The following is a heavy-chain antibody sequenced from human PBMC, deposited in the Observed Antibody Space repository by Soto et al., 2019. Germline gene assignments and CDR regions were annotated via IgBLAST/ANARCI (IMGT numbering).Heavy chain of an antibody. CDR1: GYTFTSYD. CDR3: ARERGALCSGGTCYWSDP. J-gene: IGHJ5*02. D-gene: IGHD2-15*01. V-gene: IGHV1-8*02. Sequence: QVQLVQSGAEVKKPGASVKVSCKASGYTFTSYDINWVRQATGQGLEWMGWMNPNSGNTTYAQKFQGRVTMTRNTPTSTAYMEPSSLRSADTAVYYYARERGALCSGGTCYWSDPWGQGTRVTVSS. CDR2: MNPNSGNT.